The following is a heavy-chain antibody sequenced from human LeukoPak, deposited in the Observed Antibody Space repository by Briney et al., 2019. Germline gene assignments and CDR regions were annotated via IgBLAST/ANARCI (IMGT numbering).Heavy chain of an antibody. D-gene: IGHD6-13*01. CDR3: AKTGTPWYYFDY. Sequence: GGSLRLSCAASGFTFSSYGMHWVRQAPGKGLEWVSANSGSGGSTYYADSVKGRFTISRDNSKNTLYLQMNSLRAEDTAVYYCAKTGTPWYYFDYWGQGTLVTVSS. CDR2: NSGSGGST. J-gene: IGHJ4*02. V-gene: IGHV3-23*01. CDR1: GFTFSSYG.